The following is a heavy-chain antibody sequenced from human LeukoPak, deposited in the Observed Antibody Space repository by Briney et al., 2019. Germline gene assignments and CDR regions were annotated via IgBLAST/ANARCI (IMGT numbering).Heavy chain of an antibody. D-gene: IGHD5-18*01. J-gene: IGHJ4*02. CDR2: IYYTGST. CDR1: GGSISSGDYY. Sequence: SETLSLTCSVSGGSISSGDYYWSWIHQPPGKGLEWIGYIYYTGSTYYNPSLKSRLSLSVYTSENQFSLKLSSVTAADTAVYYCARQTVDTAMAFDYWGRGTLVTVSS. V-gene: IGHV4-30-4*01. CDR3: ARQTVDTAMAFDY.